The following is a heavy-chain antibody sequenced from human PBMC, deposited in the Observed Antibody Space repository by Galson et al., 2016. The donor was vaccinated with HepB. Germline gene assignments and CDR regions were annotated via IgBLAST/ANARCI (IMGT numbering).Heavy chain of an antibody. Sequence: CAISGDSVSSNNVAWNWIRQSPSRGLEWLGRTYYKFKWYNDYAVSVKSRITIKPDTPKNQFSLRLNSVTPDDTAVYFCVRESGYNYFDFWGQGALVTVSS. D-gene: IGHD5-12*01. V-gene: IGHV6-1*01. CDR3: VRESGYNYFDF. CDR1: GDSVSSNNVA. J-gene: IGHJ4*02. CDR2: TYYKFKWYN.